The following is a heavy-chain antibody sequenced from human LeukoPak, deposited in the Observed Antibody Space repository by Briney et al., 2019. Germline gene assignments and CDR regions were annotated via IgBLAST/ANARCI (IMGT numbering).Heavy chain of an antibody. CDR2: IYYSGNT. J-gene: IGHJ4*02. Sequence: SETLSLTCSFSGGPISGYYWRWIRQPPGKGLAWIGYIYYSGNTNYNPSLKCRVTISVDKSKNQFSLKLSSVTAADTAVYYCARGIEQYQLLRAPHYDYWGQGTLVTVSS. CDR3: ARGIEQYQLLRAPHYDY. D-gene: IGHD2-2*01. V-gene: IGHV4-59*12. CDR1: GGPISGYY.